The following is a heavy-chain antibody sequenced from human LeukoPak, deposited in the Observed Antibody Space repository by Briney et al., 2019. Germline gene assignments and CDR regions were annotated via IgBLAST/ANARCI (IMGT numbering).Heavy chain of an antibody. Sequence: PSQTLSLTCAVSGGSISSGGYSWSWIRQPPRKGLEWIGYIYHSGSTYYNPSLKSRVTISVDTSKNQFSLKLSSVTAADTAVYYCARGDYYDSSGPPGSWFDPWGQGTLVTVSS. CDR3: ARGDYYDSSGPPGSWFDP. J-gene: IGHJ5*02. V-gene: IGHV4-30-2*01. CDR1: GGSISSGGYS. CDR2: IYHSGST. D-gene: IGHD3-22*01.